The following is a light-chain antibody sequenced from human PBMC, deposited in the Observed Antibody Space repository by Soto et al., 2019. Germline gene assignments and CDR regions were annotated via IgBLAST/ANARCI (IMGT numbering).Light chain of an antibody. CDR1: SSDVGGYNY. V-gene: IGLV2-14*01. Sequence: QSALTQPASVSGSPGQSITISCTGTSSDVGGYNYVSWYQQHPGKAPKLMIYDVSNRPSGVSNRFSGSKSGNTASLTISGLQAEEEADYYCSSYTSSSDWVFGGGTKL. CDR3: SSYTSSSDWV. J-gene: IGLJ3*02. CDR2: DVS.